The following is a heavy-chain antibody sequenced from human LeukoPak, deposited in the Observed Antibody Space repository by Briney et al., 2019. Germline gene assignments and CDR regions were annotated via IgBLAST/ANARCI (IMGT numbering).Heavy chain of an antibody. J-gene: IGHJ6*02. CDR3: ATLYSGSTRGYYYYGMDV. CDR1: GGTFSSYT. V-gene: IGHV1-69*02. CDR2: IIPILGIA. D-gene: IGHD1-26*01. Sequence: PRASVKVSCKASGGTFSSYTISWVRQAPGQGLEWMGRIIPILGIANYAQKFQGRVTITADKSTSTAYMELSSLRSEDTVVYYCATLYSGSTRGYYYYGMDVWGQGTTVTVSS.